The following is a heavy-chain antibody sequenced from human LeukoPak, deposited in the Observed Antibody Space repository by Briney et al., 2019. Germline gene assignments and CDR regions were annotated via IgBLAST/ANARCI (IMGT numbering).Heavy chain of an antibody. J-gene: IGHJ5*02. CDR2: IYTSGST. V-gene: IGHV4-4*09. D-gene: IGHD6-6*01. CDR3: ARQGSSSSFYWFDP. CDR1: GGSISSYY. Sequence: SETLSLTCTASGGSISSYYWSWIRQPPGKGLEWIGYIYTSGSTNYNPSLKSRVTISVDTSKNQFSLKLSSVTAADTAVYYCARQGSSSSFYWFDPWGQGTLVTVSS.